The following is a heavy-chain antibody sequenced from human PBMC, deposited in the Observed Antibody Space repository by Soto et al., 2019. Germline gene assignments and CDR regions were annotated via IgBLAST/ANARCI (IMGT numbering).Heavy chain of an antibody. CDR1: GYTFTSYY. J-gene: IGHJ6*02. CDR3: AASPSFWQNYYYGAVDV. V-gene: IGHV1-46*01. Sequence: ASVKVSCKASGYTFTSYYMHWVRQAPGQGLEWMGIINPSGGSTSYAQKFQERVTITRDLSTNTIYMDLSGLRSEDTAVYYCAASPSFWQNYYYGAVDVWGQGTTVTVSS. CDR2: INPSGGST.